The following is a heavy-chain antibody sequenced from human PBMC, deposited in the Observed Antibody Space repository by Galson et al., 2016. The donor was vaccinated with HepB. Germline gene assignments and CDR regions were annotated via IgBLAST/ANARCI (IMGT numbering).Heavy chain of an antibody. Sequence: SLRLSCAASGFTFSNYGLHWVRQAPGKGLEWVAIIWYDGSYKYYADSVKGRFTISRDNSKNMLYLQMNSLRAEDTALYYCARDFTWVWGPSLDSWGQGALVTGSS. V-gene: IGHV3-33*01. CDR2: IWYDGSYK. D-gene: IGHD1-26*01. CDR1: GFTFSNYG. J-gene: IGHJ4*02. CDR3: ARDFTWVWGPSLDS.